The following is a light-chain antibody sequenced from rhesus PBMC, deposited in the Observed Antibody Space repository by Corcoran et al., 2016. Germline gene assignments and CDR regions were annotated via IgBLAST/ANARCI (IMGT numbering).Light chain of an antibody. J-gene: IGKJ1*01. CDR2: HAS. CDR3: HQYNNWRT. CDR1: QSVGSN. Sequence: TVVTQSPATLSLSPGERATLSCRASQSVGSNLAWSQQKPGQAPKLLIYHASSRATGIPDRFSGSGSGTEFTLTISSLEPEDVGVYFCHQYNNWRTFGQGTKVEIK. V-gene: IGKV3-42*02.